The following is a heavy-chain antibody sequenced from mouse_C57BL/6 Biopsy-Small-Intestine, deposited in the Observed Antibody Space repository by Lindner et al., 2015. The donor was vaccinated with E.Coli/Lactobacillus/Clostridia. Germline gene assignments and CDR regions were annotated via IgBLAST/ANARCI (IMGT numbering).Heavy chain of an antibody. CDR2: IYPGDGDT. V-gene: IGHV1-82*01. CDR1: GYTFSSSW. D-gene: IGHD2-1*01. Sequence: VQLQESGPELVKPGASVKISCKASGYTFSSSWMNWVKQRPGKGLEWIGRIYPGDGDTNYNGKFKGKAILTADKSSSTAYMELRSLTSEDSAVYYCRPVYYGNFYAPDYWGQGTSVTVSS. J-gene: IGHJ4*01. CDR3: RPVYYGNFYAPDY.